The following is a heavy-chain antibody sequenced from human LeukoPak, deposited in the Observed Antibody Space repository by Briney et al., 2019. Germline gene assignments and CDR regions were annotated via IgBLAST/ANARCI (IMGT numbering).Heavy chain of an antibody. CDR1: AYTFTGYY. Sequence: ASVKVSCKASAYTFTGYYMHWVRQAPGQGLEWMGRINPNSGGTNYAQKFQGRVTMTRDTSISTAYMELSRLRSDDTAVYYCAMIPYYDFWSGIDYWGQGTLVTVSS. J-gene: IGHJ4*02. CDR2: INPNSGGT. CDR3: AMIPYYDFWSGIDY. V-gene: IGHV1-2*06. D-gene: IGHD3-3*01.